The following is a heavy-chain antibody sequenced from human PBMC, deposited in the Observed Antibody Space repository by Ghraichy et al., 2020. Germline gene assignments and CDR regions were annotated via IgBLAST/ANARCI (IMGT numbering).Heavy chain of an antibody. D-gene: IGHD1-26*01. Sequence: GALRLSCAASGFTFRIYAMSWVRQAPGKGLEWVSSIDSGGASTYYADSVKGRFTVSRDNSKNTLYLQLNSLRAEDTAVYYCAKGGVGATRRDFDYWGQGTLVTVSS. J-gene: IGHJ4*02. CDR3: AKGGVGATRRDFDY. CDR2: IDSGGAST. CDR1: GFTFRIYA. V-gene: IGHV3-23*01.